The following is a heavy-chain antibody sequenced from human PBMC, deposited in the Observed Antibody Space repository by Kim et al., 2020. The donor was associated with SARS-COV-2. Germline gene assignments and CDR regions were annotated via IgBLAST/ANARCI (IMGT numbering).Heavy chain of an antibody. V-gene: IGHV6-1*01. J-gene: IGHJ4*02. D-gene: IGHD6-13*01. CDR3: ARSAAGTFDY. CDR2: WYN. Sequence: WYNEYALSVKSRITINPDTSKTQFSLQLNSVTPEDTAVYYCARSAAGTFDYWGQGILVTVSS.